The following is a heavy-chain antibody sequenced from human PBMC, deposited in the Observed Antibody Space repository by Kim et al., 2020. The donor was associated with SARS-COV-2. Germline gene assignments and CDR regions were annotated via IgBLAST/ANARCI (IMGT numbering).Heavy chain of an antibody. D-gene: IGHD1-26*01. CDR2: INAGNGNT. V-gene: IGHV1-3*01. J-gene: IGHJ4*02. CDR1: GYTFTSYA. CDR3: ARGARGSYLFDY. Sequence: ASVKVSCKASGYTFTSYAMHWVRQAPGQRLEWMGWINAGNGNTKYSQKFQGRVTITRDTSASTAYMELSSLRSEDTAVYYCARGARGSYLFDYWGQGTLVTVSS.